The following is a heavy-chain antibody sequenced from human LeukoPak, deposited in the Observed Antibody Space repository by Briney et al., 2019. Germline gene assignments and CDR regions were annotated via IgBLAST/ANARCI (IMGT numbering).Heavy chain of an antibody. Sequence: GGSLRLSCAASGFTFSSYWMSGVRQAPGRGLEWVANIKEEGSEKYYVDSVTGRFTISRDNAKESLYLQMNSLGTEDTAVYYCASQFWWAAVPGTLDYWGQGTLVTVSS. CDR1: GFTFSSYW. D-gene: IGHD6-19*01. CDR2: IKEEGSEK. V-gene: IGHV3-7*05. CDR3: ASQFWWAAVPGTLDY. J-gene: IGHJ4*02.